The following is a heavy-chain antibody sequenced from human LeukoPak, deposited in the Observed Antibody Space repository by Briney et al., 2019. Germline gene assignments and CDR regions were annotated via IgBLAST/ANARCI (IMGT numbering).Heavy chain of an antibody. J-gene: IGHJ4*02. Sequence: SETLSLTCTVSGGSISSSSYYWGWIRQPPGKGLEWIGSIYYSGNSYYNPSLKSRVTISVHTSKNQFSLKLSSVTAADTAVYYCARHVDTATDYFDYWGQGTLVTVSS. CDR1: GGSISSSSYY. CDR2: IYYSGNS. V-gene: IGHV4-39*01. CDR3: ARHVDTATDYFDY. D-gene: IGHD5-18*01.